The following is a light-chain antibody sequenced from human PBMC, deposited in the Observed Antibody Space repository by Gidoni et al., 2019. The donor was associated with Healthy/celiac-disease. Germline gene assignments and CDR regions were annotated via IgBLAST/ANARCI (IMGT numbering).Light chain of an antibody. CDR1: QSVSSY. V-gene: IGKV3-11*01. CDR2: DAS. J-gene: IGKJ1*01. Sequence: EIVLTQSPATLSLSPGERATLSCRASQSVSSYLAWYQQKPGQAPRLLIYDASNRATGIPARFSGSGSGTDFTLTSSSLEPEDFAVYYCQQRSNWPRGTFXQXTKVEIK. CDR3: QQRSNWPRGT.